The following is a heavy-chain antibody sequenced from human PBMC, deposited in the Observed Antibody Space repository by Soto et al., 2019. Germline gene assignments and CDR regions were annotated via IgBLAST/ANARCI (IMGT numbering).Heavy chain of an antibody. J-gene: IGHJ4*02. CDR1: GFTFSSYS. V-gene: IGHV3-21*01. Sequence: EVQLVESGGGLVKPGGSLRLSCAASGFTFSSYSMNWVRQAPGKGLEWFSAISSSSSYIYYADSVKGRVTISRANAKNSLSRHMYGMRAADTAVYYWARDVYSRYYVDCCGQGTLVTVAS. D-gene: IGHD3-10*01. CDR2: ISSSSSYI. CDR3: ARDVYSRYYVDC.